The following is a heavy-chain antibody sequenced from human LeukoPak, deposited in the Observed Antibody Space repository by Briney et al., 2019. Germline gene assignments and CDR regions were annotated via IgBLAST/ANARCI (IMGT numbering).Heavy chain of an antibody. CDR3: AKDFRIGYSAHFDY. CDR2: IYENGGTT. D-gene: IGHD2-21*01. V-gene: IGHV3-23*01. J-gene: IGHJ4*02. Sequence: VRQXPEKGLEFXXGIYENGGTTYYADSVKGRFSISRDNSKNTLYLQMDSLRGEDTAVYYCAKDFRIGYSAHFDYWGQGALVTVSS.